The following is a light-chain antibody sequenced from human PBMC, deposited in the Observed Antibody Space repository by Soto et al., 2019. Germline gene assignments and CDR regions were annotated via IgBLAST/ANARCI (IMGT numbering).Light chain of an antibody. J-gene: IGKJ1*01. CDR1: QSIRSW. Sequence: DIQMTQSPSTLSASVGDRVTITCRASQSIRSWLAWYQQKPGKAPKLLIYKASSLQSGVPSRFSGSGSETEFTLTISSLQPDDFATYFCQQYNTYPWTVGQVTKVEIQ. CDR3: QQYNTYPWT. CDR2: KAS. V-gene: IGKV1-5*03.